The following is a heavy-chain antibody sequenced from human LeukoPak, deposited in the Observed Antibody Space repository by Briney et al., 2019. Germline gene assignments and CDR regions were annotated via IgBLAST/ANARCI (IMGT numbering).Heavy chain of an antibody. Sequence: PGGSLRLSCAGSGFTFGGYGMHWFRQTPGKGLKWLAVIAYDGSRAFYADSVKGRFTISRDNSKNTMSVQMDDLRAEDTAVYYCTRYNNDHFDYWGQGTLVTLSS. D-gene: IGHD1-14*01. CDR3: TRYNNDHFDY. J-gene: IGHJ4*02. CDR2: IAYDGSRA. V-gene: IGHV3-33*01. CDR1: GFTFGGYG.